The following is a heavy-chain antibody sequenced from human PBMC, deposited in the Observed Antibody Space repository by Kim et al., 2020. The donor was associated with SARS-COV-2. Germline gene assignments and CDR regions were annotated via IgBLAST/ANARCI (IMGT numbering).Heavy chain of an antibody. J-gene: IGHJ4*02. D-gene: IGHD6-25*01. V-gene: IGHV3-30-3*01. Sequence: GGSLRLSCAASGFTFNGYTMHWVRQGPGKGLEWVAFITYDGSERYYADSVKGRFTVSRDNSKNTLYLQMNSLRAEDTAVYYCAKDKAATSLPDYWGQGTLVTVSS. CDR1: GFTFNGYT. CDR3: AKDKAATSLPDY. CDR2: ITYDGSER.